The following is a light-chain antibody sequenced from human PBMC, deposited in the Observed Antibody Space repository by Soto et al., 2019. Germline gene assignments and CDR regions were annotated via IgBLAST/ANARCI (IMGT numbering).Light chain of an antibody. CDR1: QSLNFNF. Sequence: FPGPMSLSPWARAPVSCAARQSLNFNFLGWYQKKSGHAPSLLIYAASTRATGIPDRLSGSGSGIFFTLTISRPDPEDSPFYYCQQYCASPTFGGGTKVDIK. CDR3: QQYCASPT. V-gene: IGKV3-20*01. CDR2: AAS. J-gene: IGKJ4*01.